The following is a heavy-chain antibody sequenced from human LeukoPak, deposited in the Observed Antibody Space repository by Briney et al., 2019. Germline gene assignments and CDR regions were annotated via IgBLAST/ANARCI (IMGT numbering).Heavy chain of an antibody. CDR1: GFTFSDYY. V-gene: IGHV3-23*01. Sequence: GSLRLSCAASGFTFSDYYMSWVRQVPGKGLEWVSGITGSGGSTYYADSVKGRFTISRDNSKNTLYLQMNSLRADDTAVYYCAKCVVNYWYFDLWGRGTLVTVSS. J-gene: IGHJ2*01. CDR3: AKCVVNYWYFDL. CDR2: ITGSGGST. D-gene: IGHD2/OR15-2a*01.